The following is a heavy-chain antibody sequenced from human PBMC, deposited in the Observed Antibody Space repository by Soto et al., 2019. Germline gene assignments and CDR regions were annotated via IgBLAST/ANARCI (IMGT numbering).Heavy chain of an antibody. CDR2: IYPGDSDT. V-gene: IGHV5-51*01. D-gene: IGHD3-10*01. J-gene: IGHJ5*02. CDR3: ARSYYYGSGPPGWFDP. Sequence: PGESLKISCKGSGYSFTSYWIGWVRQMPGKGLEWMGIIYPGDSDTRYSPSFQGQVTISADKSISTAYLQWSSLKASDTAMYYCARSYYYGSGPPGWFDPWGQGTLVTVSS. CDR1: GYSFTSYW.